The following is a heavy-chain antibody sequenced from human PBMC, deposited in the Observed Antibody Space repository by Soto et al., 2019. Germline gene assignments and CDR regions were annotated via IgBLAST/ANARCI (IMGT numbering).Heavy chain of an antibody. J-gene: IGHJ3*02. CDR3: ARDRGNPDSFNI. CDR2: INSDGSTI. D-gene: IGHD3-10*01. CDR1: GFDFTPSW. V-gene: IGHV3-74*01. Sequence: GGSLRLSCAASGFDFTPSWMHWVRQAPGKGLVWVSHINSDGSTIVYADSVKGRFTISRDNAKSTLFLQMNSLRVEDTAVYYCARDRGNPDSFNIWGQGTMVTVSS.